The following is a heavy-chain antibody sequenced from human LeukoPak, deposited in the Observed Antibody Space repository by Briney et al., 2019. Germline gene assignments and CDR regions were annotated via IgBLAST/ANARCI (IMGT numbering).Heavy chain of an antibody. V-gene: IGHV3-23*01. CDR3: ARDGSLLGYGMDV. Sequence: GGSLRLSCAASGFTFSSYAMSWVRQAPGKGLEWVSAISGSGGSTYYADSVKGRFTISRDNSKNTLYLQMNSLRAEDTAVYYCARDGSLLGYGMDVWGQGTTVTVSS. J-gene: IGHJ6*02. CDR1: GFTFSSYA. D-gene: IGHD3-16*01. CDR2: ISGSGGST.